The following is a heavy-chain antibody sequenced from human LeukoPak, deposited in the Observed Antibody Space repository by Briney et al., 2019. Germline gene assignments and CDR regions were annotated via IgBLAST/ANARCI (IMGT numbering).Heavy chain of an antibody. V-gene: IGHV3-43*02. CDR2: ISGDGGST. CDR1: GFTFDDYA. Sequence: PGGSLRLSCAASGFTFDDYAMRWVRQAPGKGLEWVSLISGDGGSTYYADSVKGRFTISRDNAKNSLYLQMNSLRAEDTAVYYCARAKSSSGWYYFDYWGQGTLVTVSS. CDR3: ARAKSSSGWYYFDY. D-gene: IGHD6-19*01. J-gene: IGHJ4*02.